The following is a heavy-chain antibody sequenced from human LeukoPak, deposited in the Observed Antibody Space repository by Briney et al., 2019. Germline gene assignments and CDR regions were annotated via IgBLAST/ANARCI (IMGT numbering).Heavy chain of an antibody. CDR3: ARLWSGDYSFAS. D-gene: IGHD3-3*01. CDR1: GGSISSSSYY. V-gene: IGHV4-39*01. Sequence: SETLSLTCTVSGGSISSSSYYWGWIRQPPGKGLEWIGSIYYSGSTYYNPSLKSRVTISVATSKKHFSLRLSSVPAAETAVYSCARLWSGDYSFASWGQGTLVTVSS. J-gene: IGHJ4*02. CDR2: IYYSGST.